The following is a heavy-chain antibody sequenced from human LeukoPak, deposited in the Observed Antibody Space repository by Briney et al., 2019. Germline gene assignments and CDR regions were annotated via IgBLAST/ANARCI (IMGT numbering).Heavy chain of an antibody. CDR3: TTDRKELENH. CDR1: GFSFSSAW. V-gene: IGHV3-15*01. Sequence: GSLRLSCAGSGFSFSSAWMTWVRQAPGKGLEWVGRIRANAEGGTADYVAPVKGRFTISRDDSENTLYLQMSSLKIEDTATYYCTTDRKELENHWGQGTLVTVSS. CDR2: IRANAEGGTA. D-gene: IGHD1-7*01. J-gene: IGHJ5*02.